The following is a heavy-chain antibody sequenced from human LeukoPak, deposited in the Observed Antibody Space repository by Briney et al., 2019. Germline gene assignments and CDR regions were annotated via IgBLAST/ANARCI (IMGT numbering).Heavy chain of an antibody. J-gene: IGHJ4*02. V-gene: IGHV3-66*01. D-gene: IGHD3-22*01. Sequence: GGSLRLSCAASGFTVSSNYMSWVRQAPGKGLEWVSVIYSGGSTYYADSVKGRFTISRDNSKNTLYLQMNSLGAEDTAVYYCASIYDSSGYRDYWGQGTLVTVSS. CDR3: ASIYDSSGYRDY. CDR2: IYSGGST. CDR1: GFTVSSNY.